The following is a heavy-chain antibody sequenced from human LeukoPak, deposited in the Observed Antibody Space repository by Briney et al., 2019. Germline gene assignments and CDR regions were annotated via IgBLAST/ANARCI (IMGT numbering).Heavy chain of an antibody. J-gene: IGHJ6*02. D-gene: IGHD3-3*01. Sequence: PGTSLRLSCAASGFTFSNYAMHWVRQAPGKGLEWVAVILYDGSNEYYADSVKGRFTISRDNSKNTLYLQMNSLRAEDTAVYYCARALITIFGVVMGPVGADYYGMDVWGQGTTVTVSS. CDR2: ILYDGSNE. CDR1: GFTFSNYA. CDR3: ARALITIFGVVMGPVGADYYGMDV. V-gene: IGHV3-30*14.